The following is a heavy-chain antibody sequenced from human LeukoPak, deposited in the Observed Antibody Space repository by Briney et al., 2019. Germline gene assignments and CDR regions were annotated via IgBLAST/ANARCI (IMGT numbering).Heavy chain of an antibody. J-gene: IGHJ3*02. Sequence: SETLSRTCTVSGGSISSSSYYWGWIRQPPGKGLEWIGYIYYSGSTYYNPSLKSRVTISVDTSKNQFSLKLSSVTAADTAVYYCARRGGSDIVVVPAAKYAFDIWGQGTMVTVSS. V-gene: IGHV4-39*01. CDR3: ARRGGSDIVVVPAAKYAFDI. CDR1: GGSISSSSYY. CDR2: IYYSGST. D-gene: IGHD2-2*01.